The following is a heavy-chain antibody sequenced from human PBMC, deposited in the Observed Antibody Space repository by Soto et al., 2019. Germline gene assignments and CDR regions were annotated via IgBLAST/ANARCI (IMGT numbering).Heavy chain of an antibody. CDR2: IYHSGGT. D-gene: IGHD3-22*01. CDR1: GYSISSGYY. V-gene: IGHV4-38-2*01. CDR3: ARVGSYYYDSSGYYSGGAFDI. J-gene: IGHJ3*02. Sequence: SETLSLTCAVSGYSISSGYYWGWIRQPGGEGLEGIGSIYHSGGTYYNPSLKSRVTISVDTSKNKFSLKLSSVTAADTAVYYCARVGSYYYDSSGYYSGGAFDIWGQGTMVTVSS.